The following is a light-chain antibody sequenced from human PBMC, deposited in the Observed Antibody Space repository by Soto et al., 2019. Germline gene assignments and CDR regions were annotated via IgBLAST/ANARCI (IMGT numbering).Light chain of an antibody. Sequence: DIQMTQSPSTLSASVGDRVTITCRASQSISSWLAWYQQKPGKAPKLLIYTASSLESGVPSRFSGSGSGTEFNLTISSLQPDDFAPYYCQQYNSYSPAFGQGTKVEIK. V-gene: IGKV1-5*03. CDR3: QQYNSYSPA. J-gene: IGKJ1*01. CDR2: TAS. CDR1: QSISSW.